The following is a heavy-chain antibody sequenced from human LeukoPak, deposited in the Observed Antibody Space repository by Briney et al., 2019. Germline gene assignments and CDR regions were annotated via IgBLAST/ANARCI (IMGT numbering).Heavy chain of an antibody. CDR3: ARRIAAESAFDI. Sequence: GESLKISCQGFGYSFISYYIAWVRQMPGKGLEWMGIIYPGDSETRYSPSFQGQVTISADKSISTAYLQWSSLKASDTAMYYCARRIAAESAFDIWGQGTMVTVSS. J-gene: IGHJ3*02. D-gene: IGHD6-13*01. V-gene: IGHV5-51*01. CDR1: GYSFISYY. CDR2: IYPGDSET.